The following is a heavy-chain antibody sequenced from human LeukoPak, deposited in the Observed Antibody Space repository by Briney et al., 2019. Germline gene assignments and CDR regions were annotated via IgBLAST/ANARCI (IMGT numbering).Heavy chain of an antibody. CDR2: ISGSGGST. CDR3: ARAYYYDSSGYHPMDV. Sequence: GGSLRLSCAASGFTFSSYAMSWVRQAPGKGLEWVSAISGSGGSTYYADSVKGRFTISRDNSKNTLYLQMNSPRAEDTAVYYCARAYYYDSSGYHPMDVWGKGTTVTVSS. CDR1: GFTFSSYA. D-gene: IGHD3-22*01. J-gene: IGHJ6*03. V-gene: IGHV3-23*01.